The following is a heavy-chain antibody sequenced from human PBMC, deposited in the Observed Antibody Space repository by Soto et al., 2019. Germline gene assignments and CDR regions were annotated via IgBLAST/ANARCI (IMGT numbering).Heavy chain of an antibody. CDR3: AHILGVLASYGMDV. CDR2: IYWDDDK. J-gene: IGHJ6*01. V-gene: IGHV2-5*02. CDR1: GFSLSTSGVG. Sequence: QITLKASGPTLVTPTQTLTLTCTFSGFSLSTSGVGVGWIRQPPAKTLEWLALIYWDDDKRYSPSLTSRLTIPKNTSNSRMVLTTTNMDTVDRATYYCAHILGVLASYGMDVWGRGSTVTVS. D-gene: IGHD2-15*01.